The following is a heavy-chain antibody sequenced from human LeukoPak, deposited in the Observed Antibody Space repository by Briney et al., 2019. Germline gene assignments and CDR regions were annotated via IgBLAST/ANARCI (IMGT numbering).Heavy chain of an antibody. V-gene: IGHV5-51*01. CDR3: ARHGGGGSGGNSGFDY. CDR2: IYPGDSDT. Sequence: GESLKISCEGSGYNFSNCLIGWVRQMPGKGLEWMGIIYPGDSDTRYGPSFQGQVTISADKSISTAYLQWSSLKASVTAMYYCARHGGGGSGGNSGFDYWGQGTLVTVSS. J-gene: IGHJ4*02. CDR1: GYNFSNCL. D-gene: IGHD4-23*01.